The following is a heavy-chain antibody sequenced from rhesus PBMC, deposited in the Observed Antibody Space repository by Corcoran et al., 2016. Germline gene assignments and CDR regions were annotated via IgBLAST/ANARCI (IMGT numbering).Heavy chain of an antibody. V-gene: IGHV4-93*02. Sequence: QVQLQESGPAVVKPSETLSLTCAVSGGSISSSNWWSWIRQSPGKGLEWIGGIYGSGGSTEYNPSLKWRGPSSIDTSKNQCSLKLSSVTAADTAVYYCARRAIAAADFDYWGQGVLVTVSS. J-gene: IGHJ4*01. CDR1: GGSISSSNW. CDR3: ARRAIAAADFDY. D-gene: IGHD6-25*01. CDR2: IYGSGGST.